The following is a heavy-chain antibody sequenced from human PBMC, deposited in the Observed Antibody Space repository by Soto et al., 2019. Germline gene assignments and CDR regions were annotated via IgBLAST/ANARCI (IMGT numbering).Heavy chain of an antibody. D-gene: IGHD2-2*01. V-gene: IGHV6-1*01. CDR2: TYYRSKWFN. CDR1: GDSVSSNHAA. CDR3: ARGDQGFDY. Sequence: QVQLQQSGPGLVRPSQTLSLTCAISGDSVSSNHAAWNWIRQSPSRGLEWLGRTYYRSKWFNNYAVSVRSRVTIHPDTSKNQVPVQLNSVAPEDTAVYYCARGDQGFDYWGQGTLVTVSS. J-gene: IGHJ4*02.